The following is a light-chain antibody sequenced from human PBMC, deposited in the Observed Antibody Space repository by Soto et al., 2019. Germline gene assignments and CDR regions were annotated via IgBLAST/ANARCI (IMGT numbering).Light chain of an antibody. J-gene: IGKJ1*01. CDR2: DAS. CDR3: QQRSNWPPT. Sequence: EFVLTESPGTLSLCRARMPTVSRRASQSVSSYLAWYQQKPGQAPRLLIYDASNRATGIPARFSGSGSGTDFTLTISSLEPEDFAVYYCQQRSNWPPTFGQGTKVDIK. V-gene: IGKV3-11*01. CDR1: QSVSSY.